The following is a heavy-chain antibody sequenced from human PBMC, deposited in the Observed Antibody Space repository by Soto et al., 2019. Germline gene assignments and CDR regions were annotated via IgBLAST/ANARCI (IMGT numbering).Heavy chain of an antibody. CDR2: IYYSGST. V-gene: IGHV4-31*03. CDR3: ARGSYDILTGWNWFDP. CDR1: GGSISSGGYY. Sequence: SETLSLTCTVSGGSISSGGYYWSWIRQHPGKGLEWIGYIYYSGSTYYNPSLKSRVTISVDTSKNQFSLKLSSVTAADTAVYYCARGSYDILTGWNWFDPWGQGTLVTSPQ. D-gene: IGHD3-9*01. J-gene: IGHJ5*02.